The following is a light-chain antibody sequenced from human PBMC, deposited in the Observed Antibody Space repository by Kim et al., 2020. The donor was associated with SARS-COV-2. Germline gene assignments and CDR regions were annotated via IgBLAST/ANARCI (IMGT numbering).Light chain of an antibody. Sequence: GGTVTLTCGLSSGSVSTSYYPNWFQQTPGQATRTLIYNTNTRSSGVPDRFSGSILGNKAALTITGAQADDESDYYCVLYVGSGIWVFGGGTQLTVL. CDR2: NTN. V-gene: IGLV8-61*01. CDR1: SGSVSTSYY. J-gene: IGLJ3*02. CDR3: VLYVGSGIWV.